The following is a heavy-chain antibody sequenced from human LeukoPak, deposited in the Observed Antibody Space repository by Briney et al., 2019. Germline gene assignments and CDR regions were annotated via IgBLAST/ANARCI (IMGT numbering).Heavy chain of an antibody. V-gene: IGHV3-30*18. Sequence: GRSLRLSCAASGFTFSSYGMHWVRQAPGKGLEWVAVISYDGSNKYYADSVKGRFTISRDNSKDTLYLHMNSLRAEDTAVYYCAKAPGGVAAELDYWGQGTLVTVSS. D-gene: IGHD6-13*01. CDR1: GFTFSSYG. CDR3: AKAPGGVAAELDY. J-gene: IGHJ4*02. CDR2: ISYDGSNK.